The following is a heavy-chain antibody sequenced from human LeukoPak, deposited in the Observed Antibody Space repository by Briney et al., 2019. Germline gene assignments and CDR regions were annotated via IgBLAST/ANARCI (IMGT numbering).Heavy chain of an antibody. CDR3: ARDIRIAGI. D-gene: IGHD6-13*01. J-gene: IGHJ3*02. Sequence: PGGSLRLSCAASGFTFSSYSMNWVRQAPGKGLEWVSYISTTSLTIHYADSAKGRFTISRDNVKNSLYLQMDSLRDEDTAVYYCARDIRIAGIWGQGTMVTVSS. CDR1: GFTFSSYS. V-gene: IGHV3-48*02. CDR2: ISTTSLTI.